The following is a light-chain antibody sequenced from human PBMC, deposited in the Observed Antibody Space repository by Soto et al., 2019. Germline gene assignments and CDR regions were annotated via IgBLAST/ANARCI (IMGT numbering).Light chain of an antibody. Sequence: EIHMTQSPSSLSVSVGDRVTITCQASRDIRDFLNWYQQKPGKAPKLLIFDASNLEEGVPPRFSGSGSGTHFTFSINSLQPEDVATYYCQHYDNLPPYIFGQGTKVDIK. J-gene: IGKJ2*01. CDR3: QHYDNLPPYI. CDR2: DAS. V-gene: IGKV1-33*01. CDR1: RDIRDF.